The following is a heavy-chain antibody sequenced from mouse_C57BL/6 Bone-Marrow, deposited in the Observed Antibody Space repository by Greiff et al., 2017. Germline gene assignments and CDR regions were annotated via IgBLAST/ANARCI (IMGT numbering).Heavy chain of an antibody. CDR3: AKLLLYDMDD. CDR1: GYTFTSYW. Sequence: QVQLQQPGAELVKPGASVKLSCKASGYTFTSYWMQWVKQRPGQGLEWIGEIDPSDSYTNYNQKFKGKATLTVDTSSSTAYMQLSSLTSEDSAVYYCAKLLLYDMDDWGQGTSVTVSS. V-gene: IGHV1-50*01. CDR2: IDPSDSYT. J-gene: IGHJ4*01. D-gene: IGHD1-1*01.